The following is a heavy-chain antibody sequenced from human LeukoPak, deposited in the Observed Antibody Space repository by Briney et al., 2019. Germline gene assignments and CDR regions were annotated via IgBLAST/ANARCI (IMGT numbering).Heavy chain of an antibody. V-gene: IGHV3-7*01. CDR3: ARDGDNYDFWSGYSFDY. J-gene: IGHJ4*02. Sequence: PGGSLRLSCAASGFTFSSYWMSWVSQAPGKGLEWVANIKQDGSEKYYVDSVKGRFTISRDNAKNSLYLQMNSMRAEDTAVYYCARDGDNYDFWSGYSFDYWGQGTLVTVSS. CDR2: IKQDGSEK. CDR1: GFTFSSYW. D-gene: IGHD3-3*01.